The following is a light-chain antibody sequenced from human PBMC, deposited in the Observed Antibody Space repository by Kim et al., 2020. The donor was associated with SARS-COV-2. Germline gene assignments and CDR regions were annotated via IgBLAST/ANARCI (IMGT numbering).Light chain of an antibody. J-gene: IGLJ3*02. CDR1: KLGTQF. Sequence: SLSPGQTASFDCSGDKLGTQFVHWYQQKSGQSPALVIYQTARRPSGTPERFSGSLSGNTATLTVRGTQAMDEADYFCQAWDDTSAVFGGGTQLTVL. CDR3: QAWDDTSAV. CDR2: QTA. V-gene: IGLV3-1*01.